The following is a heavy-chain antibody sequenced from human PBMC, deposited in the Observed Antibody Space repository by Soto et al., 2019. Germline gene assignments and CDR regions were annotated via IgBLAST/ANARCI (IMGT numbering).Heavy chain of an antibody. Sequence: QVQLVQSGAEVKKPGSSVKVSCKASGGTFSRYTFTWVRQAPGQGLEWMGRIIPILDIPNYAQNFQGRGTITADKSPSNAYLALSRLGSDDTAVDYCASHFTGVLVLGTSPPGGDNYGWDVWGQGTTVTVSS. D-gene: IGHD2-8*02. V-gene: IGHV1-69*02. CDR1: GGTFSRYT. CDR2: IIPILDIP. CDR3: ASHFTGVLVLGTSPPGGDNYGWDV. J-gene: IGHJ6*02.